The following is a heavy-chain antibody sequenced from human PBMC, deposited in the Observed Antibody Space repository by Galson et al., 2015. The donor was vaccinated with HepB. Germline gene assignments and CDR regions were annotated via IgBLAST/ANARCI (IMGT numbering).Heavy chain of an antibody. J-gene: IGHJ4*02. D-gene: IGHD6-19*01. CDR2: TPYFGSNE. V-gene: IGHV3-30-3*01. Sequence: SLRLSCAASGFTFSSYAMHWVRQAPGKGLEWVAVTPYFGSNEYYADSVKGRFTISRDNSKNTLYLQMGSLGTEDTALYYCARDQGRHSSGWFSGGPFDYWGQGTLVTVSS. CDR1: GFTFSSYA. CDR3: ARDQGRHSSGWFSGGPFDY.